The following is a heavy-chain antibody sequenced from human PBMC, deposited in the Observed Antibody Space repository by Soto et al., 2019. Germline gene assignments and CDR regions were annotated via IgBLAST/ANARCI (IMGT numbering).Heavy chain of an antibody. CDR2: IIPVHGIT. CDR3: AREDIVVVPAAILSYYGMDV. V-gene: IGHV1-69*04. Sequence: QRLEWMGLIIPVHGITNYAQKFQGRVTLTADKSTSTAYMELSSLRSEDTAVYYCAREDIVVVPAAILSYYGMDVWGQGTTVTISS. D-gene: IGHD2-2*01. J-gene: IGHJ6*02.